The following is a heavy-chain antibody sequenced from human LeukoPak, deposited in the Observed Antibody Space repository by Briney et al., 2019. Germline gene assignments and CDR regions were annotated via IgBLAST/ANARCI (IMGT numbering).Heavy chain of an antibody. D-gene: IGHD1-26*01. CDR3: ARSRAFNSGAYDP. CDR2: IYNGVNT. V-gene: IGHV4-61*01. Sequence: SETLSLTCTVSGASVSSASYWTWIRQPPGKGVEWIAHIYNGVNTNYNPSLKSRVTISVDTSKDQFSLRPNSVTAADTAVYYCARSRAFNSGAYDPWGQGSLVTVSS. J-gene: IGHJ5*02. CDR1: GASVSSASY.